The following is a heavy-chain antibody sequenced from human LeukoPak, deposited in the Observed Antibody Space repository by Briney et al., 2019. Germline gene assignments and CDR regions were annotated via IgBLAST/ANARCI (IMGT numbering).Heavy chain of an antibody. J-gene: IGHJ4*02. CDR3: ARNTYYYDSSGSIDY. Sequence: SVKVSCKASGGTFSSYAISWVRQAPGQGLEWMGRIIPILGIANYAQKFQGRVTITADKSTSTAYMELRSLRSEDTAVYYCARNTYYYDSSGSIDYWGQGTLVTVSS. CDR2: IIPILGIA. CDR1: GGTFSSYA. D-gene: IGHD3-22*01. V-gene: IGHV1-69*04.